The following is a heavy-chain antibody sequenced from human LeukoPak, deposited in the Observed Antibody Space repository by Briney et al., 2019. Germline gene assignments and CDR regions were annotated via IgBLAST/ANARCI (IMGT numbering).Heavy chain of an antibody. D-gene: IGHD3-10*01. CDR3: ARAEYGSGDY. CDR1: GFTFSDYW. V-gene: IGHV3-74*03. J-gene: IGHJ4*02. CDR2: INSDGSSI. Sequence: PGGSLRLSCAASGFTFSDYWMHWVRQAPGKGLVWVSRINSDGSSIKYADSVKGRFTISRDNAKNTLYLQMNSLRVEDTAVYYCARAEYGSGDYWGQGPLVTVSS.